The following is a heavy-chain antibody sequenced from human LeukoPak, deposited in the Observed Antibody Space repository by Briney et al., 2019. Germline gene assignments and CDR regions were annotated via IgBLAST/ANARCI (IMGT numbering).Heavy chain of an antibody. J-gene: IGHJ5*02. CDR3: ARGHYDFWSGYYQNWFDP. CDR2: IIPIFGTA. CDR1: GGTFSSYA. V-gene: IGHV1-69*05. Sequence: SVKVSCKASGGTFSSYAISWVRQAPGQGLEWMGGIIPIFGTANYAQKFQGRVTITTEESTSTAYMELSSLRSEDTAVYYCARGHYDFWSGYYQNWFDPWGQGTLVTVSS. D-gene: IGHD3-3*01.